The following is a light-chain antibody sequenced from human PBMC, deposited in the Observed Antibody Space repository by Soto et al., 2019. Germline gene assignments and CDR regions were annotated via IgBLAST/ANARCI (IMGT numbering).Light chain of an antibody. J-gene: IGKJ1*01. V-gene: IGKV3-20*01. CDR1: QRVSSTY. Sequence: IVLTQSPDTLSLSPGERVTLSCRASQRVSSTYLAWYQQKPGQAPRLLIYGASSRATGIPDRFSGSGSGTDFTLTISRLESEDFAVYYCQQYGSTPVTFGQGTRVEIK. CDR3: QQYGSTPVT. CDR2: GAS.